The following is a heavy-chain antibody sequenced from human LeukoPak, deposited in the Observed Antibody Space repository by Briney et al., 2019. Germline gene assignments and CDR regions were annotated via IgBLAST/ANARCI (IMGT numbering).Heavy chain of an antibody. D-gene: IGHD3-10*02. V-gene: IGHV3-7*01. J-gene: IGHJ6*04. CDR2: IKQDGSQK. Sequence: GGSLRLSCAASGFTFINYWMNWARQAPGKGLEWVANIKQDGSQKYYVDSVKGRFTISRDNAKNSLYLQMNSLRAEDTAVYYCAELGITMIGGVWGKGTTVTISS. CDR1: GFTFINYW. CDR3: AELGITMIGGV.